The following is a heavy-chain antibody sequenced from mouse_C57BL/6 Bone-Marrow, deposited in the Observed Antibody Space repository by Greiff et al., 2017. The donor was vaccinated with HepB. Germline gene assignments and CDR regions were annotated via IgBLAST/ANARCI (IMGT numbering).Heavy chain of an antibody. J-gene: IGHJ2*01. CDR3: ASIFFITTVVEEYFDY. Sequence: EVQLQQSGPELVKPGASVKISCKASGYTFTDYYMNWVKQSHGKSLEWIGDINPNNGGTSYNQKFKGKATLTVDKSSSTAYMELRILTSEDSAVYYCASIFFITTVVEEYFDYWGQGTTRTVSS. CDR2: INPNNGGT. D-gene: IGHD1-1*01. V-gene: IGHV1-26*01. CDR1: GYTFTDYY.